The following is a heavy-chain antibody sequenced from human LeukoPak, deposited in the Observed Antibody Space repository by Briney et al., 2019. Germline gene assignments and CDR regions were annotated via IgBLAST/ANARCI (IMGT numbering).Heavy chain of an antibody. Sequence: GGSLRLSCAASGFTFEDYAMHWVRQAPGKGLEWVSLISWDGGSTYYADSVKGRFTISRDNSKNSLYLQMNSLRTEDTALYYCAKGTGVAATRGVDYYFDYWGQGTLVTVSS. CDR2: ISWDGGST. D-gene: IGHD2-15*01. V-gene: IGHV3-43*01. J-gene: IGHJ4*02. CDR1: GFTFEDYA. CDR3: AKGTGVAATRGVDYYFDY.